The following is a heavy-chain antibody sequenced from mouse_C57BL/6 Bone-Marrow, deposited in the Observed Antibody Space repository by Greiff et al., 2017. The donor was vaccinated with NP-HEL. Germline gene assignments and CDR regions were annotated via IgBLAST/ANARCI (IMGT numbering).Heavy chain of an antibody. CDR1: GYTFTSYG. CDR3: AREKVLPGWLAY. CDR2: IYPRSGNT. V-gene: IGHV1-81*01. D-gene: IGHD1-1*01. Sequence: VQLQQSGAELARPGASVKLSCKASGYTFTSYGISWVKQRTGQGLEWIGEIYPRSGNTYYNEKFKGKATLTADKSSSTAYMELRSLTSEDSAVYFCAREKVLPGWLAYWGQGTLVTVSA. J-gene: IGHJ3*01.